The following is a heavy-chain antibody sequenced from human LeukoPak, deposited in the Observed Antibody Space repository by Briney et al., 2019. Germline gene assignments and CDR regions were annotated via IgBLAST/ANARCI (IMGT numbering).Heavy chain of an antibody. J-gene: IGHJ4*02. Sequence: GGSLRLSCAASGLTFSSYEMHWVRQAPGKGLEWLAVIRYDVSSKYYSESVKGRFTISRDNPKTTLYLQMNSLRADDTALYYCAKDQYTYGLGFYTFDSWGQGTLVTVSS. CDR1: GLTFSSYE. V-gene: IGHV3-33*03. CDR2: IRYDVSSK. CDR3: AKDQYTYGLGFYTFDS. D-gene: IGHD5-18*01.